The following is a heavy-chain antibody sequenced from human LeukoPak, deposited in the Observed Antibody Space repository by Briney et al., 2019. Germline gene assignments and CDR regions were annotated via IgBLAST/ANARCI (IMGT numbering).Heavy chain of an antibody. J-gene: IGHJ4*02. CDR1: GFTFSSYW. V-gene: IGHV3-7*04. CDR3: ARDSLLDY. CDR2: IKQDGSEK. Sequence: GGSLRLSCAASGFTFSSYWISWVRQAPGKGLEWVANIKQDGSEKYYVDSVKGRFTISRDNAKNSLYLQMNSLRAEDTAVYYCARDSLLDYWGQGTLVTVPS.